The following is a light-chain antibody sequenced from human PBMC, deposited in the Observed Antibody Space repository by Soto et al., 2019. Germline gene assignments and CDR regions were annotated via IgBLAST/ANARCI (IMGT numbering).Light chain of an antibody. CDR3: QTWDTGIVV. CDR2: LNSDGSH. J-gene: IGLJ2*01. CDR1: SGHSRYA. V-gene: IGLV4-69*01. Sequence: QPVLTQSPSASASLGASVKLTCTLSSGHSRYAIAWHQQQPEKGPRYLMKLNSDGSHTKGDGIPDRFSGSSSGAERYITISSLQSEDEADYYCQTWDTGIVVFGGGTKLTVL.